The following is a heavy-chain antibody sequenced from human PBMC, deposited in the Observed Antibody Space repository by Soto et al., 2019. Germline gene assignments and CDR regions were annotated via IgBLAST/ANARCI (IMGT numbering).Heavy chain of an antibody. D-gene: IGHD1-7*01. J-gene: IGHJ4*02. V-gene: IGHV4-4*02. CDR1: GGSISSSNW. CDR3: AHHPSNWNYRGAFAY. Sequence: QVQLQESGPGLVKPSGTLSLTCAVSGGSISSSNWWRWVRQPPGKGLEWIGEIYHSGSTNYNPSRKRRVTISVDESKNQFSLKLSSVTAAATAVYYCAHHPSNWNYRGAFAYWGKGALLAVSS. CDR2: IYHSGST.